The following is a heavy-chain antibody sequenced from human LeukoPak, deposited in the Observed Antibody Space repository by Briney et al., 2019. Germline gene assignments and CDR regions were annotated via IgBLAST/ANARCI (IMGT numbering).Heavy chain of an antibody. J-gene: IGHJ6*03. Sequence: PSETLSLTCTVSGYSISSGYYWSWIRQPPGKGLEWIGEINHSGSTNYNPSLKSRVTISVDTSKNQFSLKLSSVTAADTAVYYCARHVVNGYSSSWYVGFPNYYYYYMDVWGKGTTVTISS. CDR2: INHSGST. D-gene: IGHD6-13*01. V-gene: IGHV4-38-2*02. CDR1: GYSISSGYY. CDR3: ARHVVNGYSSSWYVGFPNYYYYYMDV.